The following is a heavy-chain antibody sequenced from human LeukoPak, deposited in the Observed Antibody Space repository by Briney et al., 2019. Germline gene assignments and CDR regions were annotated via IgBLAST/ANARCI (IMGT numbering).Heavy chain of an antibody. D-gene: IGHD3-10*01. CDR2: IYYSGST. CDR1: GGSISSSSYY. J-gene: IGHJ4*02. CDR3: ARTELWFGEFDY. V-gene: IGHV4-39*01. Sequence: SETLSLTCTVSGGSISSSSYYWGWIRQPPGKGLEWIGSIYYSGSTYYNPPLKSRVTISVDTSKNQFSLKLSSVTAADTAVYYCARTELWFGEFDYWGQGTLVTVSS.